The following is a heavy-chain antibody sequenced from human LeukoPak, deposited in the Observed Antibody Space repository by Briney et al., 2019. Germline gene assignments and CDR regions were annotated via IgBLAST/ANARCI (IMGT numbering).Heavy chain of an antibody. CDR2: IYSTGST. D-gene: IGHD3-22*01. CDR1: GGSVSSYY. V-gene: IGHV4-59*02. Sequence: SETLSLTCTVSGGSVSSYYWTWIRQPPGKGLEWTGYIYSTGSTNYNPSLKSRVTISLDMSKNQFSLRLTSVTAADTAVYYCAGAYYYDSSGSNFDYWGQGTLVTVSS. CDR3: AGAYYYDSSGSNFDY. J-gene: IGHJ4*02.